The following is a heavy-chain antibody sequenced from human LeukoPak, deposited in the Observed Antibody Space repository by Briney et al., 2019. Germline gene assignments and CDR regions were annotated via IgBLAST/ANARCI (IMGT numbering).Heavy chain of an antibody. V-gene: IGHV3-23*01. CDR1: GFTFSTYA. D-gene: IGHD6-19*01. CDR3: AKERSSGWPFDY. Sequence: GGSLRLSCAASGFTFSTYAMSWVRQAPGKGLEWFSAICGSDGSRYYADSVKGRFTISRDNSKNTLYLQMNSLRADDTAVYYCAKERSSGWPFDYWGQGTLVTVSS. CDR2: ICGSDGSR. J-gene: IGHJ4*02.